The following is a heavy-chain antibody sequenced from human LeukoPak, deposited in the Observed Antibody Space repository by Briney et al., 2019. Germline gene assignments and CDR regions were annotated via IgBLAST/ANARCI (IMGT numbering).Heavy chain of an antibody. V-gene: IGHV4-34*01. J-gene: IGHJ4*02. CDR3: AREPLEWEGGKNFDY. CDR2: INHSGST. CDR1: GGSFSGYY. D-gene: IGHD1-1*01. Sequence: KTSETLSLTCAVYGGSFSGYYWSWIRQPPGKGLEWIGEINHSGSTNYNPSLKSRVTISVDTSKNQFSLKLSSVTAADTAVYYCAREPLEWEGGKNFDYWGQGTLVTASS.